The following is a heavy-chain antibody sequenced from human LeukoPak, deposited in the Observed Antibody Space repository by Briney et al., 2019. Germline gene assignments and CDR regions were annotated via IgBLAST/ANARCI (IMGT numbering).Heavy chain of an antibody. D-gene: IGHD6-13*01. CDR3: ARAGRGYSKIPDY. Sequence: GGSLRLSCAASGFTFSSYSMNWVRQAPGKGLEWVSYISSSSSTIYYADSVKGRFTISRDNAKNSLYLQMNSLRAEDTAVYYCARAGRGYSKIPDYWGQGTLVTVSS. J-gene: IGHJ4*02. CDR2: ISSSSSTI. V-gene: IGHV3-48*01. CDR1: GFTFSSYS.